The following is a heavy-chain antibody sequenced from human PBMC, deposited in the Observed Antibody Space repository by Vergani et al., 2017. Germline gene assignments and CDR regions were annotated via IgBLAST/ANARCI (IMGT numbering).Heavy chain of an antibody. CDR2: INHSGST. CDR3: ARRDYYESSGCYRLFDY. CDR1: GGSFSGYY. J-gene: IGHJ4*02. V-gene: IGHV4-34*01. D-gene: IGHD3-22*01. Sequence: QVQLQQWGAGLLQPSETLSLTCAVYGGSFSGYYWSWIRQPPGKGLEWIGEINHSGSTNYNPSLKSRVTISVDTSKNQFSLKLSAVTAADTAVYYCARRDYYESSGCYRLFDYWGQGTLVTVSS.